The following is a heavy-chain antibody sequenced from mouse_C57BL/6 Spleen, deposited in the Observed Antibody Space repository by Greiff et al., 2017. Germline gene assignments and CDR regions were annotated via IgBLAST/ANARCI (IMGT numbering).Heavy chain of an antibody. CDR3: ARELGRVYAMDY. CDR2: ISDGGSYT. J-gene: IGHJ4*01. V-gene: IGHV5-4*01. D-gene: IGHD4-1*01. Sequence: DVQLVESGGGLVKPGGSLKLSCAASGFTFSSYAMSWVRQTPEKRLEWVATISDGGSYTYYPDNVKGRFTISRDNAKNNLYLQMSHLKSEDTAMYYCARELGRVYAMDYWGQGTSVTVSS. CDR1: GFTFSSYA.